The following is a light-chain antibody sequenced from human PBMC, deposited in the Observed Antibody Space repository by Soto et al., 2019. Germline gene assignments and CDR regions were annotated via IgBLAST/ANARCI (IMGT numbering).Light chain of an antibody. V-gene: IGKV1-39*01. Sequence: DIQLTQSPSSLSASVGDRVTITCRASERISNYLNWYQQKPGTAPKLLIWSSSTLPSGVPSRFSGSGSGTDFTLSNSGLQPEDFAVYYCQQSYNTPRTFGQGTKVEVK. CDR2: SSS. CDR3: QQSYNTPRT. J-gene: IGKJ1*01. CDR1: ERISNY.